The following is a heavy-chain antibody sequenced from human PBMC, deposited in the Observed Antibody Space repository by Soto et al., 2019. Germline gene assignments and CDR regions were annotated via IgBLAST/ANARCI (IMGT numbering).Heavy chain of an antibody. J-gene: IGHJ4*02. CDR3: AKDPRSGGGSAGAFDY. V-gene: IGHV3-23*01. Sequence: GGSLRLSCAASGFTFSSYAMSWVRQAPGKGLEWVSAISGSGGSTYYADSVKGRFTISRDNSKNTLYLQMNSLRAEDTAVYYCAKDPRSGGGSAGAFDYWGQGTLVTVSS. CDR2: ISGSGGST. CDR1: GFTFSSYA. D-gene: IGHD2-15*01.